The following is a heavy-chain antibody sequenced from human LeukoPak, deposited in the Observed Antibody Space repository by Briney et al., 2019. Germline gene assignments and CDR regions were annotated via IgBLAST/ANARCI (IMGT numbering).Heavy chain of an antibody. V-gene: IGHV3-30*18. J-gene: IGHJ4*02. CDR3: AKSPFISDPYYFDY. D-gene: IGHD2-21*02. CDR2: IAYDGRSDE. CDR1: GFTFSTYG. Sequence: GGSLRLSCTGSGFTFSTYGIHWVRHTPGKGLEWVAVIAYDGRSDEYYADSVKGRFTISRDNSKNTLYLQMNSLRAEDTAVYYCAKSPFISDPYYFDYWGQGTLVTVSS.